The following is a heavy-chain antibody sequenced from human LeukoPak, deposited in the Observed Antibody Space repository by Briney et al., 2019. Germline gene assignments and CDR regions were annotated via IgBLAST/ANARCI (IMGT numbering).Heavy chain of an antibody. CDR3: ARGKVSSGIQVWLPSY. CDR2: INPNSGGT. J-gene: IGHJ4*02. D-gene: IGHD5-18*01. CDR1: GYTFTGYS. Sequence: ASAKVSCKASGYTFTGYSIHWVRQAPGQGLEWMGWINPNSGGTNYAQKFQGRVTMTRDTSISTAYMELSRLRSDDTAVYYCARGKVSSGIQVWLPSYWGQGTLVTVSS. V-gene: IGHV1-2*02.